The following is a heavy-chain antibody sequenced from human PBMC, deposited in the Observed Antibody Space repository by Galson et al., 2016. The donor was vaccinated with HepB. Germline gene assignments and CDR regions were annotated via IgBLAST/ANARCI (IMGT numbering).Heavy chain of an antibody. Sequence: SVKVSCKASGYTFTSYGISWVRQAPGQGLEWMGWISVYTGNTDYAQNFQDRPTVTSDNSTRTIHMELKSLRSYDTAVYYCARLRCLTCKDLDYWGQGTLVTVSS. CDR3: ARLRCLTCKDLDY. CDR2: ISVYTGNT. D-gene: IGHD4-17*01. CDR1: GYTFTSYG. V-gene: IGHV1-18*01. J-gene: IGHJ4*02.